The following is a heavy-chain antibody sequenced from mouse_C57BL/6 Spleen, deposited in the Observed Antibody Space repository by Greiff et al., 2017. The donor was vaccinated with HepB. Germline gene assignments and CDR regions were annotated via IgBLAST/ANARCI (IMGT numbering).Heavy chain of an antibody. D-gene: IGHD4-1*01. V-gene: IGHV5-17*01. CDR1: GFTFSDYG. CDR3: ARTGLTGTGFAY. CDR2: ISSGSSTI. J-gene: IGHJ3*01. Sequence: EVKLVESGGGLVKPGGSLKLSCAASGFTFSDYGMHWVRQAPEKGLEWVAYISSGSSTIYYADTVKGRFTISRDNAKNTLFLQMTSLRSEDTAMYYCARTGLTGTGFAYWGQGTLVTVSA.